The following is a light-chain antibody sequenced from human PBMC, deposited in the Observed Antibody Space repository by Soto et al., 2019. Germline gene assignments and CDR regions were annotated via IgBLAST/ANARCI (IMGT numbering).Light chain of an antibody. J-gene: IGLJ1*01. CDR2: EGT. CDR1: TSDVGAYNL. V-gene: IGLV2-23*01. Sequence: QSALTQPASVSGSPGQSITISCTGTTSDVGAYNLVSWYQRHPGKAPKLLIFEGTKRPSGVSSRFSGSKSGNTASLTIFGLRAEEEADYFCCSYAGGNTYVFGTGTKVTVL. CDR3: CSYAGGNTYV.